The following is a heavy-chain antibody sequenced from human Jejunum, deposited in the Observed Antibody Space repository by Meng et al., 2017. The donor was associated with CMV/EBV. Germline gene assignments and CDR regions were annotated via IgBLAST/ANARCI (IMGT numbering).Heavy chain of an antibody. D-gene: IGHD6-6*01. Sequence: DYYMSWIRQAPGKGLEWVSYVSSRATTEYYVDSVKGRFTISRDNAKNSLFLQMSSLRADDTAVYYCARGPYHSTSSPYYYGMDVWGQGTTVTVSS. CDR2: VSSRATTE. J-gene: IGHJ6*02. CDR3: ARGPYHSTSSPYYYGMDV. V-gene: IGHV3-11*04. CDR1: DYY.